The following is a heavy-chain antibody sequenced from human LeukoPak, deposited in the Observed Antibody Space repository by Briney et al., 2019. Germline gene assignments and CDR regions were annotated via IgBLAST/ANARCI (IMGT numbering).Heavy chain of an antibody. J-gene: IGHJ4*02. CDR3: TRLLDYNGYYYGAFDY. D-gene: IGHD3-22*01. Sequence: GGSLRLSCAASGFTFSASAMHWVRQASGKGLEWVGRIRTKTNNFATAYAASVKGRFTVSRDDSKNTAYLQMNSLKTEDTAVYYCTRLLDYNGYYYGAFDYWGQGTLVTVSS. CDR1: GFTFSASA. CDR2: IRTKTNNFAT. V-gene: IGHV3-73*01.